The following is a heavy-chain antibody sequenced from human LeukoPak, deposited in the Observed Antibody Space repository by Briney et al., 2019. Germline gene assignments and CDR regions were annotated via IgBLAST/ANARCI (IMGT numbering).Heavy chain of an antibody. D-gene: IGHD3-22*01. V-gene: IGHV1-3*01. J-gene: IGHJ4*02. CDR1: GYTFTSYA. CDR3: ARDIKRGFYYYDSSGYSLGY. Sequence: ASVKVSCKASGYTFTSYAMHWVRQAPGQRLEWMGWINAGNGNTKYSQKFQGRVTITRDTSASTAYMELSSLRSEDTAVYYCARDIKRGFYYYDSSGYSLGYWGQGTLVTVSS. CDR2: INAGNGNT.